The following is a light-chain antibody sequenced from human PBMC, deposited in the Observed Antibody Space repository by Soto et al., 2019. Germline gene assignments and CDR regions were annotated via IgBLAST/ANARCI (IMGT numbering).Light chain of an antibody. CDR1: SSNIGSNY. Sequence: QSVLTQSPSASGTPGQRVTISCSGSSSNIGSNYVYWYQQLPGTVPQLLIYRNNERPSGVPDRFSGSKSGTSASLAISGLRSADEADYYCAAWDDSLSGVVFGGGTKVTVL. V-gene: IGLV1-47*01. J-gene: IGLJ2*01. CDR2: RNN. CDR3: AAWDDSLSGVV.